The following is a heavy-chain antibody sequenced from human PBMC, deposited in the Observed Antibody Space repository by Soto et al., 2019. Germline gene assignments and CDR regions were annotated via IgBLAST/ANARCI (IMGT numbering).Heavy chain of an antibody. CDR3: AREGYYDSSGYYLAEIDY. CDR1: GYTFTSYG. Sequence: QVQLVQSGAEVKKPGASVKVSCKASGYTFTSYGISWVRQAPGQGLEWMGWISAYNGNTNYAQKLQGRVTMTTDTSTSTAYMELRSLRSDDTAVYYCAREGYYDSSGYYLAEIDYWGQGTLLTVSS. J-gene: IGHJ4*02. D-gene: IGHD3-22*01. V-gene: IGHV1-18*01. CDR2: ISAYNGNT.